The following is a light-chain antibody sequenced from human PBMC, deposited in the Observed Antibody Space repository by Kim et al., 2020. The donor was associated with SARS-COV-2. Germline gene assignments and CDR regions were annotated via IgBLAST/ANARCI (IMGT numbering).Light chain of an antibody. CDR1: QNINNW. Sequence: ASVGDRITSPCRASQNINNWLAWFQQKPGKAPKVLIYKVSNLESGVPSRFSGSGSGTEFTLTISSLQPDDFATYYCQQYNTNPWTFGQGTKVDIK. J-gene: IGKJ1*01. V-gene: IGKV1-5*03. CDR2: KVS. CDR3: QQYNTNPWT.